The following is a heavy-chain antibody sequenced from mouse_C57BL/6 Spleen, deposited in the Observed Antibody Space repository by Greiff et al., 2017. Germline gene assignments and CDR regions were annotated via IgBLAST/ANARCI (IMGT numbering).Heavy chain of an antibody. CDR1: GFTFSDYG. CDR2: ISSGSSTI. Sequence: EVMLVESGGGLVKPGGSLKLSCAASGFTFSDYGMHWVRQAPEKGLEWVAYISSGSSTIYYADTVKGRFTISRDNANNTLFLQMTSLRSEDTAMYYCAGRSNYFDYWGQGTTLTVSS. CDR3: AGRSNYFDY. V-gene: IGHV5-17*01. J-gene: IGHJ2*01. D-gene: IGHD5-1*01.